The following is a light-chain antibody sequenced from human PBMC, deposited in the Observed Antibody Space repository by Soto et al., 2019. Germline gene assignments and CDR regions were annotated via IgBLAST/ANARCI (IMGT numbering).Light chain of an antibody. V-gene: IGLV2-8*01. CDR3: SSYAGSNNLGVV. J-gene: IGLJ2*01. CDR1: SSDVGGYND. CDR2: EVT. Sequence: QSVLTQPPSASGSPGQSVAISCTGTSSDVGGYNDVSWYQQHPGKAPKLMIYEVTKRPSGVPDRFSGSKSGKTASLTVSGLQADDEADYYCSSYAGSNNLGVVFGGGTKLTVL.